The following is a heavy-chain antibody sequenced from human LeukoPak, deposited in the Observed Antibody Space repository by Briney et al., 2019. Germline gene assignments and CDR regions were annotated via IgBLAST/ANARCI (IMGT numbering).Heavy chain of an antibody. D-gene: IGHD4-11*01. CDR2: LSPILGTA. J-gene: IGHJ4*02. V-gene: IGHV1-69*16. CDR3: ARSSVGPLQYLFDY. Sequence: SVKVSCKASGGTFRIYTINWERQAPGQGLEWMGGLSPILGTANYAQKFQGRVTITTDESTSTAYMELSSLTSEDTAIYYCARSSVGPLQYLFDYWGQGTLVTVSS. CDR1: GGTFRIYT.